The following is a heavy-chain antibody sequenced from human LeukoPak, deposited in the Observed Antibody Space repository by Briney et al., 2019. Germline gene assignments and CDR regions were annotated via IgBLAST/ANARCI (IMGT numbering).Heavy chain of an antibody. Sequence: SETLSLTCTVSGYSITSGYYWGWIRQPPGKGQEWIGSIYHSGSTYYNPSLKSRVTISVDTSKNQFSLKLSSVTAADTAVYYCARALCGSDCYSKDWGQGTLVTVSS. CDR2: IYHSGST. CDR1: GYSITSGYY. J-gene: IGHJ4*02. CDR3: ARALCGSDCYSKD. V-gene: IGHV4-38-2*02. D-gene: IGHD2-21*02.